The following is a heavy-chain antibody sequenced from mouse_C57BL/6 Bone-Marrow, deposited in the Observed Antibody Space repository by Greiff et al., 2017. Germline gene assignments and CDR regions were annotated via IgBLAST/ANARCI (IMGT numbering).Heavy chain of an antibody. CDR3: ARWRGLYYGSSYVGYLDV. CDR1: GYSITRDY. CDR2: ISYSGST. D-gene: IGHD1-1*01. Sequence: VQLKESGPGLAKPSQTLSLTCSVTGYSITRDYWNWIRKFPGNKLEYMGYISYSGSTYYNPSLKSRISITRDTSKNQYYLQLNSVTTEDTATYYWARWRGLYYGSSYVGYLDVWGTGTTVTVAS. V-gene: IGHV3-8*01. J-gene: IGHJ1*03.